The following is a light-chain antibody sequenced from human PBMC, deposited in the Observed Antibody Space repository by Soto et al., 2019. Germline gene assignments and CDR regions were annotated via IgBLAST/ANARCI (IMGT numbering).Light chain of an antibody. Sequence: DIQMTQSPSSLSASVGDRVTMTCRASQSISSFLNWYQQKPGKAPKLLIYTTSTLQSGVPSRFSGSGSGTDFTLTTSSLQPEDFATYYCQQTYSTPPTTYGQGTRLEIK. CDR2: TTS. J-gene: IGKJ5*01. CDR1: QSISSF. V-gene: IGKV1-39*01. CDR3: QQTYSTPPTT.